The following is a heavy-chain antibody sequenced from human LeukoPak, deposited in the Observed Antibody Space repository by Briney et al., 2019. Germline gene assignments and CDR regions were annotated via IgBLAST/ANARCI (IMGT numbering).Heavy chain of an antibody. Sequence: GGSLRLSCAVSGLTFRSFWMSWVRQAPGKGLGWVANINQDGSEKYFVDSVKGRFTISRDNSKNSLHLQMNTLRAEDTALYYCARERDGRFFDYWGQGTLVTVSS. V-gene: IGHV3-7*01. D-gene: IGHD5-24*01. J-gene: IGHJ4*02. CDR1: GLTFRSFW. CDR3: ARERDGRFFDY. CDR2: INQDGSEK.